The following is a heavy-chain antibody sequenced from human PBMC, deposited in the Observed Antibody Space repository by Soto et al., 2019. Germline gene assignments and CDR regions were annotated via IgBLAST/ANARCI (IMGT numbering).Heavy chain of an antibody. CDR2: VSSDGSRT. V-gene: IGHV3-30-3*01. CDR1: GFTFSTYS. J-gene: IGHJ6*02. Sequence: QVQLVESGGGLVQPGRSLRLSCAASGFTFSTYSMHWVRQAPGKGLEWVAVVSSDGSRTYYADSVKGRFTLSRDNSKNTVFMQMNSLRAEDTAVYYCARDVWHCGSNSCYFYGIDVRGQGTTVTVSS. D-gene: IGHD2-2*01. CDR3: ARDVWHCGSNSCYFYGIDV.